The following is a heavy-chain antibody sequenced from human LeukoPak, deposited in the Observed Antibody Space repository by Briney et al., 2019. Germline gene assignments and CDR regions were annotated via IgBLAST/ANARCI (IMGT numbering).Heavy chain of an antibody. CDR1: GGSVSSYY. CDR2: INTGGSS. CDR3: ARDGGYNSGWPYFDY. Sequence: SETLSLTCTVSGGSVSSYYWSWMRQPAGKGLEWIGRINTGGSSKYNPSLKSRVTMSVDTSKNQFSLQLRSVTAADTAVYYCARDGGYNSGWPYFDYWGQGTLVPVSS. V-gene: IGHV4-4*07. D-gene: IGHD6-19*01. J-gene: IGHJ4*02.